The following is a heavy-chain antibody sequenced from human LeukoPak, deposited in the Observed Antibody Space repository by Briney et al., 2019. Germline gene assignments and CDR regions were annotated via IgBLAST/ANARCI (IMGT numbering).Heavy chain of an antibody. CDR2: MNPNSGTT. CDR3: VRNYGDYYYYYYYGMDV. Sequence: ASVKVSCNASGYTFTNYDINWVRQATGQGLERMGWMNPNSGTTGYAQKFQGRVTMTRNTSISTAYMELSSLRSEDTAVYYCVRNYGDYYYYYYYGMDVWGQGTTVTVSS. J-gene: IGHJ6*02. D-gene: IGHD4-17*01. V-gene: IGHV1-8*01. CDR1: GYTFTNYD.